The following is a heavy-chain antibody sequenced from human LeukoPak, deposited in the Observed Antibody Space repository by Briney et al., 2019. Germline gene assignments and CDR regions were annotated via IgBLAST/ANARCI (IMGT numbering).Heavy chain of an antibody. Sequence: SETLSLTCTVSGGSISSGGYYWSWIRQYPGKGLEWIGYIHYSGSTYYNPSLKSRVTISVDTSKNQFSLKLSSVTAADTAVYYCAREIPDSSGSPEYFQHWGQGTLVTVPS. J-gene: IGHJ1*01. CDR2: IHYSGST. D-gene: IGHD3-22*01. V-gene: IGHV4-31*03. CDR1: GGSISSGGYY. CDR3: AREIPDSSGSPEYFQH.